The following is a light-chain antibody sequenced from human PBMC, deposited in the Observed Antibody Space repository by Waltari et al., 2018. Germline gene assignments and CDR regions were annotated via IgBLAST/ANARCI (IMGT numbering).Light chain of an antibody. CDR3: GTWDASLNSGV. CDR1: SSNIGNDH. CDR2: ESK. J-gene: IGLJ2*01. Sequence: QSVLTQPPSVSAAPGKGVIISCSGSSSNIGNDHVTWYQQVPGTAPKLLIYESKNRPSGIPDRFSAFKAGTSATLAITGLQTGDEADYYCGTWDASLNSGVFGGGTRLTVL. V-gene: IGLV1-51*02.